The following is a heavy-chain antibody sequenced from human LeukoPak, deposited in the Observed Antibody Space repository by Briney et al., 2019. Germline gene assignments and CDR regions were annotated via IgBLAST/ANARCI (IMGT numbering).Heavy chain of an antibody. D-gene: IGHD4-17*01. CDR1: GGSVSSGSYY. CDR2: IYYSGST. V-gene: IGHV4-61*01. J-gene: IGHJ4*02. Sequence: SETLSLTCTVSGGSVSSGSYYWSWIRQPPGKGLEWIGYIYYSGSTNYNPSLKSRVTISVDTSKNQFSLKLSSVTAADTAVYYCASSQTSYGDHQTYWGQETLVTVSS. CDR3: ASSQTSYGDHQTY.